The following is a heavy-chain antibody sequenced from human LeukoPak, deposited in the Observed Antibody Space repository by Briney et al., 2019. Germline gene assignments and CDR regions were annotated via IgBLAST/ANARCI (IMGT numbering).Heavy chain of an antibody. J-gene: IGHJ4*02. CDR3: ARGAPKRPVDY. CDR2: INHSGST. CDR1: GGSFSGYY. Sequence: SGTLSLSCAVYGGSFSGYYWSWIRQPPGKGLEWIGEINHSGSTNYNPSLKSRVTISVDTSKNQFSLKLSSVTAADTAVYYCARGAPKRPVDYWGQGTLVTVS. V-gene: IGHV4-34*01.